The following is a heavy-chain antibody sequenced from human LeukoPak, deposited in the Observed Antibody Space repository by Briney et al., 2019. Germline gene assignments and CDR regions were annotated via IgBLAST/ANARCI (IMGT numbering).Heavy chain of an antibody. CDR2: IYYSGST. D-gene: IGHD4-17*01. CDR1: GGSISSGGYY. CDR3: ARISRMTTVTTRDY. Sequence: PSETLSLTCTVSGGSISSGGYYWSWIRQHPGKGLEWIGYIYYSGSTYYNPSLKSRVTISVDTSKNQFSLKLSSVTAADTAVYYCARISRMTTVTTRDYWGQGTLVTVSS. V-gene: IGHV4-31*03. J-gene: IGHJ4*02.